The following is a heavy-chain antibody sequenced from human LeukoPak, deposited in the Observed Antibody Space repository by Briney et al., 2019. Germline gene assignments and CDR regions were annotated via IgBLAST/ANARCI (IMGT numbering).Heavy chain of an antibody. V-gene: IGHV3-9*01. Sequence: PGGSLRLSCAASGFTFDDYAMHWVRQAPGKGLEWVSGISWNSGSIGYADSVKGRFTISRDNSKNTLYLQMNSLRAEDTAVYYCAREKGKVDETVFDYWGQGTLVTVSS. D-gene: IGHD4-23*01. CDR2: ISWNSGSI. CDR3: AREKGKVDETVFDY. J-gene: IGHJ4*02. CDR1: GFTFDDYA.